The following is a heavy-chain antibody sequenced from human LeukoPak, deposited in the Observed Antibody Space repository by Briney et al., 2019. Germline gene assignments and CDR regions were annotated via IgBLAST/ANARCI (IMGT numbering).Heavy chain of an antibody. CDR2: INHSGST. CDR3: ARGTPPNP. V-gene: IGHV4-34*01. J-gene: IGHJ5*02. Sequence: SETLSLTCAVYGGSFSGYYWSWIRQPPGKGLEWIGEINHSGSTNYNPSLKSRVTISIDTSKTQFSLKLSSVTAADTAVYYCARGTPPNPWGQGTLVTVSS. CDR1: GGSFSGYY.